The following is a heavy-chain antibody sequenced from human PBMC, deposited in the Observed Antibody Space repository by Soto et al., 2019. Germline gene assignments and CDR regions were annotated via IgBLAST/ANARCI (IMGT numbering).Heavy chain of an antibody. D-gene: IGHD7-27*01. V-gene: IGHV1-8*01. CDR3: ARGPRNWGVDY. CDR1: AYTFTSYD. Sequence: ASVKVSCTAAAYTFTSYDSNWVRQATGQDFEWMGWMNPNNGNTAYAQKFQGRVTMTRDTSKSTAFMELSSLTSEDTAVYYCARGPRNWGVDYWGQGTLVTVSS. J-gene: IGHJ4*02. CDR2: MNPNNGNT.